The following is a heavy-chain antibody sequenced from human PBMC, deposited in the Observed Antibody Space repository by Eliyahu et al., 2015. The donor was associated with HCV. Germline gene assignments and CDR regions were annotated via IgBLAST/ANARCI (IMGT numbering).Heavy chain of an antibody. CDR1: GYXFTNYW. CDR3: ATSVKLTYSHTWSGDAFDI. V-gene: IGHV5-51*01. D-gene: IGHD6-13*01. Sequence: EVQLVQSGAEVKXPGESLKISCKXSGYXFTNYWIGWVRQMPGKGLEXMGIIYPGDPETRYSPSFQGQVTISADKSITTAYLQWSSLKASDTAMYYCATSVKLTYSHTWSGDAFDIWGQGTMITVSS. CDR2: IYPGDPET. J-gene: IGHJ3*02.